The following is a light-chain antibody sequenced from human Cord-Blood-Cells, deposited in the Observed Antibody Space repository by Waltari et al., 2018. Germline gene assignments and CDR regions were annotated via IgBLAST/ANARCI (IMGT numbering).Light chain of an antibody. V-gene: IGLV1-47*01. CDR3: AAWDDSLSGNWV. Sequence: QSVLTQPPSASGTPGQRVTISCSGSSSNIGSNYVYWYQQLPGTAPKLLIYRNNQRPSGVPDRFSCSTSGTSASRAISGLRSEDEADYYCAAWDDSLSGNWVFGGGTKLTVL. CDR1: SSNIGSNY. J-gene: IGLJ3*02. CDR2: RNN.